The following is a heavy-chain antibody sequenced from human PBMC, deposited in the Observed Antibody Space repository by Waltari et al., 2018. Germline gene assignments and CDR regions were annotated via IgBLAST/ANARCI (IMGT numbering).Heavy chain of an antibody. D-gene: IGHD4-17*01. CDR2: IYHSGST. CDR3: ASALGYSDYGPPDY. V-gene: IGHV4-38-2*01. Sequence: QVQLQESGPGLVKPSETLSLTCAVSGYSISSGYYWGWIRQPPGKGLEWFGSIYHSGSTYYNPALKGRVTISVDTSKNQFSLKLSSVTAADTAVYYCASALGYSDYGPPDYWGQGTLVTVSS. CDR1: GYSISSGYY. J-gene: IGHJ4*02.